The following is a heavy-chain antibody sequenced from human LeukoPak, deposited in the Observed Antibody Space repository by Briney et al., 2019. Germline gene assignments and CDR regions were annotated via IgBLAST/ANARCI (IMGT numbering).Heavy chain of an antibody. CDR3: ARGRVAAGNDVFAS. D-gene: IGHD2-15*01. V-gene: IGHV1-46*01. CDR2: ISPSGGST. CDR1: GYTFTSNY. J-gene: IGHJ3*02. Sequence: ASVKVSCKAFGYTFTSNYMHWMRQAPGQGPEWMEVISPSGGSTTYAQKFQGRVTITADESTSTAYMELSSLRSEDTAVYYCARGRVAAGNDVFASWSQGRMVTVYS.